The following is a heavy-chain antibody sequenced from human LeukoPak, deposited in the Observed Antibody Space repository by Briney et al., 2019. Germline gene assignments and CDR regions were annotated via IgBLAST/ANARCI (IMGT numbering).Heavy chain of an antibody. CDR1: GFTISSYW. V-gene: IGHV3-7*01. J-gene: IGHJ4*02. D-gene: IGHD3-10*01. Sequence: GGSLRLSCAASGFTISSYWMTWVRQAPGKGLEWVANIKQDGSEKYYVDSVKGRFTISRDNAKNSLYLQMNSLRAEDTAVYYCARTWFKTSFDYWGQGILVTVSS. CDR2: IKQDGSEK. CDR3: ARTWFKTSFDY.